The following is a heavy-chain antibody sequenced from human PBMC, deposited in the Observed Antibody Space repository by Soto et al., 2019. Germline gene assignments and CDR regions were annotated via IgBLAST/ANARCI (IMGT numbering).Heavy chain of an antibody. V-gene: IGHV3-64D*06. CDR3: VKKGYCSSTSCYNFDY. CDR2: ISSNGGST. CDR1: GFTFSSYA. Sequence: EVQLVESGGGLVQPGGSLRLSCSASGFTFSSYAMHWVRQAPGKGLEYVSAISSNGGSTYYADSVKGRFTISRDNSKNTLYLQMSSLRAEDTAVYYCVKKGYCSSTSCYNFDYWGQGTLVTVSS. J-gene: IGHJ4*02. D-gene: IGHD2-2*02.